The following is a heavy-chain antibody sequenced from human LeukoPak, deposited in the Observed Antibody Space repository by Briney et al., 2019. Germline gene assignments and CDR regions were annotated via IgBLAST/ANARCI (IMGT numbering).Heavy chain of an antibody. Sequence: SETLPLTCAVYGGSFSGYYWSWIRQPPGKGLEWIGEINHSGSTNSNPSLKSRVTVSVDTSKNLFSLKLSSVTAADTAVYYCARRLLGYCSGGSCYSGYFQHWGQGTLVTVSS. D-gene: IGHD2-15*01. CDR3: ARRLLGYCSGGSCYSGYFQH. V-gene: IGHV4-34*01. J-gene: IGHJ1*01. CDR1: GGSFSGYY. CDR2: INHSGST.